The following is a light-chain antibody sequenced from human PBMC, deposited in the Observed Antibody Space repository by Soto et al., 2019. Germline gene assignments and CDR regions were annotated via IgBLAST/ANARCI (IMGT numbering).Light chain of an antibody. CDR2: DAS. Sequence: DIVLTQSPATLSLSPGARATLSCRAIDNVVNYLLWFQQRPGQVPRLLIYDASNRASGIPARFSASGSGTDFTLTISRLEPEDFAVYFCQQRKKWPYTFGQGTKLEIK. CDR3: QQRKKWPYT. CDR1: DNVVNY. V-gene: IGKV3-11*01. J-gene: IGKJ2*01.